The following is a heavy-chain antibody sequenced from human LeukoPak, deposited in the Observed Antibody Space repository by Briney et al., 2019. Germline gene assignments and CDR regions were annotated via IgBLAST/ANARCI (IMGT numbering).Heavy chain of an antibody. Sequence: ASVKVSCKASGYTFTSYDINWVRQATGQGLEWMGWICAYYGNTTYAQKFQGRVTMTTDTSMSTAYMELRSLRSDDTAVYYCARDPNAMVTSLFDYWGQGTLVTVSS. V-gene: IGHV1-18*01. D-gene: IGHD5-18*01. CDR2: ICAYYGNT. J-gene: IGHJ4*02. CDR3: ARDPNAMVTSLFDY. CDR1: GYTFTSYD.